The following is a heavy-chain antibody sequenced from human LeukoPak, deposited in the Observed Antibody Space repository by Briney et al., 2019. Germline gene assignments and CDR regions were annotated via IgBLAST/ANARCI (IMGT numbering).Heavy chain of an antibody. V-gene: IGHV3-7*01. CDR3: ASTLTFDN. J-gene: IGHJ3*02. Sequence: PGGSLRLSCAASGSTFSNYWMTWVRQVPGKGLEWVASIKEDGSDRYNVDSVKGRFTISRDNAKNSLSLQMSSLRAEDTAVYYCASTLTFDNWGLGILVTVSS. CDR1: GSTFSNYW. CDR2: IKEDGSDR.